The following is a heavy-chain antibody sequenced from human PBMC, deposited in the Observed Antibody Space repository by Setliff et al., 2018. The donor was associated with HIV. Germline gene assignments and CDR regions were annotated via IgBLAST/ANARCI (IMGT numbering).Heavy chain of an antibody. J-gene: IGHJ4*02. D-gene: IGHD3-16*01. Sequence: GASVKVSCKAYGGTFSSYAITWVRQAPGQGLECMGGIIPMLGITNYAQRFQGRLTITADESTSTAYMELSSLRSEDTAVYYCARAAASKNIRGEYYFDYWGQGTLVTVSS. CDR2: IIPMLGIT. CDR3: ARAAASKNIRGEYYFDY. V-gene: IGHV1-69*10. CDR1: GGTFSSYA.